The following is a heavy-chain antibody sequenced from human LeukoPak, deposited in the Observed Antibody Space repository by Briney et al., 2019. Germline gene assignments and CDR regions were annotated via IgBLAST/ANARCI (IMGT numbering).Heavy chain of an antibody. D-gene: IGHD2-15*01. CDR2: INPNSGGT. Sequence: ASVKVSCKASGYTFTGYYMYWVRQAPGQGLEWMGWINPNSGGTNSAQKFQGRVTLTRDTSISTAYMELSRLRSDDTAVYYCARARYCGGGSCSTGLYYFDYWGQGTLVTVSS. V-gene: IGHV1-2*02. J-gene: IGHJ4*02. CDR1: GYTFTGYY. CDR3: ARARYCGGGSCSTGLYYFDY.